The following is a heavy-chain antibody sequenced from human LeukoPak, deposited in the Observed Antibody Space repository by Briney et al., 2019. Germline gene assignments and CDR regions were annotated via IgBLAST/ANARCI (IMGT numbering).Heavy chain of an antibody. J-gene: IGHJ6*02. CDR3: ARDPANSSGWFPSGYYYYGMDV. CDR2: ISSSSSYI. D-gene: IGHD6-19*01. CDR1: GFTFSSYS. Sequence: GGSLRLSCAASGFTFSSYSMNWVRQAPGKGLEWVSSISSSSSYIYYADSVKGRFTISRDNAKNSLYLQMNSLRAEDTAVYYCARDPANSSGWFPSGYYYYGMDVWAKGPRSPSP. V-gene: IGHV3-21*01.